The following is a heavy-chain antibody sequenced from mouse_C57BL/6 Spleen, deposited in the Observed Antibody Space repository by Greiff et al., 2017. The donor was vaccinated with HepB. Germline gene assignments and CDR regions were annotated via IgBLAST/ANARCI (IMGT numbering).Heavy chain of an antibody. V-gene: IGHV1-66*01. CDR3: ARRGDYDGYYFDY. CDR2: IYPGSGNT. CDR1: GYSFTSYY. D-gene: IGHD2-4*01. Sequence: VQLVESGPELVKPGASVKISCKASGYSFTSYYIHWVKQRPGQGLEWIGWIYPGSGNTKYNEKFKGKATLTADTSSSTAYMQLSSLTSEDSAVYYCARRGDYDGYYFDYWGQGTTLTVSS. J-gene: IGHJ2*01.